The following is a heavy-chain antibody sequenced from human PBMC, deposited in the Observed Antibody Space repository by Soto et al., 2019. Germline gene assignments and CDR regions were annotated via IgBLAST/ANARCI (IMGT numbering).Heavy chain of an antibody. CDR1: GVSISSGDYY. D-gene: IGHD4-17*01. J-gene: IGHJ4*02. V-gene: IGHV4-30-4*01. Sequence: QVQLQESGPGLVKPSQTLSLSCTVSGVSISSGDYYWGWSRQPPGKGLEWLGYTYYSGSTYYTPSLKSRGTISVDTSKIQYSLMLSSVTAADPAVYCCVSYYGYSSTFEYWGQGNLVNVSS. CDR2: TYYSGST. CDR3: VSYYGYSSTFEY.